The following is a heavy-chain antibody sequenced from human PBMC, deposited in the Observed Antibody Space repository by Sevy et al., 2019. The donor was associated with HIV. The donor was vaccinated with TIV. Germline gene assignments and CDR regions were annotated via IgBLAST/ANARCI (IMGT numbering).Heavy chain of an antibody. J-gene: IGHJ4*02. CDR3: ARALDYYDSGGYFY. CDR1: GFIFSNYD. Sequence: GGSLRLSCVASGFIFSNYDMNWVRQAPGKGLEWVSSISSASSYIYYADSVKGRFTVSRDNAKDSLYLQMHSLRAEDMATYYCARALDYYDSGGYFYWGLGTLVTVSS. V-gene: IGHV3-21*01. D-gene: IGHD3-22*01. CDR2: ISSASSYI.